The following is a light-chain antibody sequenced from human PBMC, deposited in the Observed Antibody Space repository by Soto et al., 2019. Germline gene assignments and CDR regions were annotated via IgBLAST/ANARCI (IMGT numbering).Light chain of an antibody. J-gene: IGKJ4*01. Sequence: EIVLTQSPGTLSLSSGERATLSCRASQSVRSNYLAWYQQKPGQAPRLLIYGASSRATGIPDRFGGSGSGTDFTLTISRLEPEDFSVYYCHQYASSPLTFGGWTKVEIK. CDR2: GAS. CDR3: HQYASSPLT. V-gene: IGKV3-20*01. CDR1: QSVRSNY.